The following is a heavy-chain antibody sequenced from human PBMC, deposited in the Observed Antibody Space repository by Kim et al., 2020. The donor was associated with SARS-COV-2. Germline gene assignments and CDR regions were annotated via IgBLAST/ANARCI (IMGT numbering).Heavy chain of an antibody. V-gene: IGHV4-59*01. CDR3: ARGEHLFSSSPPDY. J-gene: IGHJ4*02. D-gene: IGHD6-6*01. Sequence: SETLSLTCTVSGGSISSYYWSWIRQPPGKGLEWIGYIYYSGSTNYNPSLKSRVTISVDTSKNQFSLKLSSVTAADTAVYYCARGEHLFSSSPPDYWGQRTLVTVSS. CDR2: IYYSGST. CDR1: GGSISSYY.